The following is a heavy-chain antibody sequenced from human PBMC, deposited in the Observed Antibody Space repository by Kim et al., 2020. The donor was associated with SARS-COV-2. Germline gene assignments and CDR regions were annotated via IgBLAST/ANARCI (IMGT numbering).Heavy chain of an antibody. V-gene: IGHV1-46*01. Sequence: ASVKVSCKASGYTFTSYYMHWVRQAPGQGLEWMGIINPSGGSTSYAQKFQGRVTMTRDTSTSTVYMELSSLRSEDTAVYYCARDLGYSSSWYDPSLWGYYYYGMDVWGQGTTVTVSS. D-gene: IGHD6-13*01. CDR2: INPSGGST. CDR1: GYTFTSYY. J-gene: IGHJ6*02. CDR3: ARDLGYSSSWYDPSLWGYYYYGMDV.